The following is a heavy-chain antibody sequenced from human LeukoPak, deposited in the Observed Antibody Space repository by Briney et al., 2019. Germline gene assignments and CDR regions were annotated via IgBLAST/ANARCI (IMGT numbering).Heavy chain of an antibody. CDR2: ISASGGST. CDR3: AKGRPEYYYDSSGYYGLDY. J-gene: IGHJ4*02. Sequence: PGGSLRLSCAASGFTFSSSAMSWVRQVPGKGLEWVSGISASGGSTYYADSVRGRFTISRDNSKNTLYVQMNSLRDEDTAVYYCAKGRPEYYYDSSGYYGLDYWGQGTLVTVSS. V-gene: IGHV3-23*01. D-gene: IGHD3-22*01. CDR1: GFTFSSSA.